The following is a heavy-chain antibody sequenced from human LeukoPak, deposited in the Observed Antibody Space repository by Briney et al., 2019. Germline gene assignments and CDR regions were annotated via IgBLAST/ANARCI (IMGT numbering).Heavy chain of an antibody. CDR2: IRYDGSNK. CDR1: GFTFSSYG. Sequence: GGSLRLSCAASGFTFSSYGMHWVRQAPGKGLEWVAFIRYDGSNKYYADSVKGRFTISRDNSKNTLYLQMNSLRAEDTAVYYCAKLGRFDRYSYGYGFDYWGQGTLVTVSS. CDR3: AKLGRFDRYSYGYGFDY. D-gene: IGHD5-18*01. J-gene: IGHJ4*02. V-gene: IGHV3-30*02.